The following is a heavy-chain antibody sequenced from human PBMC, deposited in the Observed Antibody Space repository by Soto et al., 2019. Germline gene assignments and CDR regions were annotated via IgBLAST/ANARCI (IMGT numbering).Heavy chain of an antibody. CDR1: GGSVRGYY. J-gene: IGHJ4*02. Sequence: SETLSLTCTVSGGSVRGYYWTWVRQPPGKGLEWIGHIYYTGRTKYNASLMSRFSISEDTSKNPFSLQLSSVTVADTAVYYCAREVSSYSSRSFGSWGQGPLVTVSS. V-gene: IGHV4-59*02. CDR3: AREVSSYSSRSFGS. CDR2: IYYTGRT. D-gene: IGHD3-16*01.